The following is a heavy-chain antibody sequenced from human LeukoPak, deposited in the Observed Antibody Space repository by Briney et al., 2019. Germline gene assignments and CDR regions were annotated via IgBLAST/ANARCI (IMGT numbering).Heavy chain of an antibody. CDR2: IYHSGST. Sequence: PSETLSLTCAVSGGSISSSNWWSWVRQPPGKGLEWIGEIYHSGSTNYNPSLKSRVTISVDKSKNQFSLKLSSVTAADTAVHYCARASDGYQYCSGGSCYPLYGMDVWGKGTTVTVSS. CDR1: GGSISSSNW. J-gene: IGHJ6*04. D-gene: IGHD2-15*01. V-gene: IGHV4-4*02. CDR3: ARASDGYQYCSGGSCYPLYGMDV.